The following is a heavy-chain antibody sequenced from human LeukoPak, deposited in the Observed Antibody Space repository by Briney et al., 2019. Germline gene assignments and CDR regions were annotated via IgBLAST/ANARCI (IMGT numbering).Heavy chain of an antibody. Sequence: SETLSLTRTVSGGSISSYYWSWIRQPPGKGLEWIGYIYYSGSTNYNPSLKSRVTISVDTSKNQFSLKLSSVTAADTAVYYCARERYGDFDYWGQGTLVTVSS. CDR2: IYYSGST. CDR3: ARERYGDFDY. CDR1: GGSISSYY. J-gene: IGHJ4*02. V-gene: IGHV4-59*01. D-gene: IGHD4-17*01.